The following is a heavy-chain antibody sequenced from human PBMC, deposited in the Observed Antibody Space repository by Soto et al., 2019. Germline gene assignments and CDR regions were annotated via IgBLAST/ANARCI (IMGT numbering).Heavy chain of an antibody. J-gene: IGHJ5*01. Sequence: KPSETLSLTCNVSGGSVSSGRYYWSWIRQPPGKGLEWIGYIYYSGTINNNPSLKSRTTISLDTSKNQFSLKLNSVTAADTAIYYCARGYDILDSWGQGTLVTVSS. CDR2: IYYSGTI. V-gene: IGHV4-61*01. CDR1: GGSVSSGRYY. D-gene: IGHD3-9*01. CDR3: ARGYDILDS.